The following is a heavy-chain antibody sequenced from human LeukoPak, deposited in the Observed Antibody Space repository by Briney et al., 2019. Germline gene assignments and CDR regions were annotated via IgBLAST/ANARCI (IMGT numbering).Heavy chain of an antibody. D-gene: IGHD3-22*01. CDR1: GFTVRSYG. J-gene: IGHJ5*02. CDR3: ARGDYYYTLHH. Sequence: GGSLRLSWAASGFTVRSYGMHGVRQAPGKGLWWVSGINSDGTSTIYADSVEGRFTISRDNAKNTLYLHMNSLSAEDPAVYYCARGDYYYTLHHWGQGPLVTVSS. V-gene: IGHV3-74*01. CDR2: INSDGTST.